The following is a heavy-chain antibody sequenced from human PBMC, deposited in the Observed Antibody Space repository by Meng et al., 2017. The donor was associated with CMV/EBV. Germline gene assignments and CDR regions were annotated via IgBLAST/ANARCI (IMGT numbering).Heavy chain of an antibody. V-gene: IGHV1-69*10. CDR2: IIPILGIA. J-gene: IGHJ4*02. CDR3: AREFFDYYDSSGYFLY. CDR1: GYTFTSHA. D-gene: IGHD3-22*01. Sequence: SVKVSCKASGYTFTSHAISWVRQAPGQGLEWMGGIIPILGIANYAQKFQGRVTITADKSTSTAYMELSSLRSEDTAVYYCAREFFDYYDSSGYFLYWGQGTLVTVSS.